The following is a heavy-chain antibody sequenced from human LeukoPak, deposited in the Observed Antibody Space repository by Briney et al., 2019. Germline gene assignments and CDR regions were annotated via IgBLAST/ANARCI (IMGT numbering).Heavy chain of an antibody. CDR3: ARGAHYYDSSANAFDI. D-gene: IGHD3-22*01. CDR2: IYYSGST. Sequence: SETLSLTCTVSGGSISSGSYSWNWIRQPPGKGLEWIGYIYYSGSTYYNPSLKSRVTISVDTSKNQLSLKLSSVTAADTAVYYCARGAHYYDSSANAFDIWGQGTMVTVSS. V-gene: IGHV4-30-4*07. J-gene: IGHJ3*02. CDR1: GGSISSGSYS.